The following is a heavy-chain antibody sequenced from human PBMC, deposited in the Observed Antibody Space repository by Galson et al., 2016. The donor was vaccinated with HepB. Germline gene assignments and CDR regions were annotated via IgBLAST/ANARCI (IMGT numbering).Heavy chain of an antibody. CDR3: VVGSSSLGLVFDY. CDR1: GFTFDDNG. V-gene: IGHV3-9*01. D-gene: IGHD6-6*01. J-gene: IGHJ4*02. CDR2: ITWKSGKI. Sequence: SLRLSCAVSGFTFDDNGMHWVRQVPGKGLEWVSGITWKSGKIGYADSVKGRFTISRDNAKNSLYLQMNSLRAEDTAFYYCVVGSSSLGLVFDYWGQGILVTISS.